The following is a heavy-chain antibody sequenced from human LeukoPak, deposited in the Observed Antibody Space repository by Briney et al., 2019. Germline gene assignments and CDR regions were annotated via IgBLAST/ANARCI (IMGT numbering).Heavy chain of an antibody. CDR3: ARDDVSSIIRLSGWFDP. CDR2: ISSSSSYI. CDR1: GFTFSSYS. J-gene: IGHJ5*02. V-gene: IGHV3-21*01. Sequence: SGGSLRLSCAASGFTFSSYSMNWVRQAPGKGLEWVSSISSSSSYIYYADSVKGRFTISRDNAKNSLYLQMNSLRAEDTAVYYCARDDVSSIIRLSGWFDPWGQGTLVTVSS. D-gene: IGHD3-22*01.